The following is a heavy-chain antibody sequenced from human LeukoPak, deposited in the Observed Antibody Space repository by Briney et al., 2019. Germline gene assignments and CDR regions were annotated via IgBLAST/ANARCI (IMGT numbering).Heavy chain of an antibody. V-gene: IGHV4-59*01. D-gene: IGHD7-27*01. CDR2: IFYSGST. Sequence: KPSETLSLTCTVSGGSISSYYWSWIRQPPGKGLEWIGYIFYSGSTNYNPSLKSRVTISIDTSKSQFSLKLTSVTAADTAVYYCARDSLGFDYWGQGTLVAVSS. CDR3: ARDSLGFDY. CDR1: GGSISSYY. J-gene: IGHJ4*02.